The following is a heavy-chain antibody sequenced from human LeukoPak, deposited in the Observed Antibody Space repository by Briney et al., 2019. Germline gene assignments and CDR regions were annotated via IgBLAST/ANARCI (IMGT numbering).Heavy chain of an antibody. D-gene: IGHD5-12*01. J-gene: IGHJ4*02. V-gene: IGHV4-31*11. Sequence: PSETLSLTCAVYGGSFSGYYWTWIRQHPGKGLEWIGYIYYSGSTYYNPSLKSRVTISVDTSKNQFSLKLSSVTAADTAVYYCASVIVATTLYFDYWGQGTLVTVSS. CDR2: IYYSGST. CDR3: ASVIVATTLYFDY. CDR1: GGSFSGYY.